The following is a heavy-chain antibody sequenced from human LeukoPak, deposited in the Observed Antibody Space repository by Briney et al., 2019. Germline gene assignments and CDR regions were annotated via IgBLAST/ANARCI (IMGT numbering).Heavy chain of an antibody. CDR2: IWYDGSNK. V-gene: IGHV3-33*01. Sequence: GGSLRLSCAASGFTFSSYGMHWVRQAPGKGLEWVAVIWYDGSNKYYADSVKGRFTISRDNSKNTLYLRMNSLRAEDTAVYYCAREVPTMVRGVIIAYYFDYWGQGTLVTVSS. CDR1: GFTFSSYG. CDR3: AREVPTMVRGVIIAYYFDY. D-gene: IGHD3-10*01. J-gene: IGHJ4*02.